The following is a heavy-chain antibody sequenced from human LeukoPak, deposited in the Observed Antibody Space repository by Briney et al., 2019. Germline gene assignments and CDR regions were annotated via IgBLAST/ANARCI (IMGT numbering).Heavy chain of an antibody. CDR2: IYYSGST. CDR1: GGSISSSSYY. J-gene: IGHJ4*02. CDR3: ARLMDSSSSVDY. V-gene: IGHV4-39*01. Sequence: SETLSITCTVSGGSISSSSYYWGWIRQPPGKGLEWIGSIYYSGSTYYNPSLKSRVTISVDTSKNQFSLKLSSVTAADTAVYYCARLMDSSSSVDYWGQGTLVTVSS. D-gene: IGHD6-6*01.